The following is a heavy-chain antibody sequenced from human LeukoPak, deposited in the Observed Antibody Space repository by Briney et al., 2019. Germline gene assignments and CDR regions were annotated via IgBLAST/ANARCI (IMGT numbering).Heavy chain of an antibody. V-gene: IGHV1-46*01. Sequence: ASVKVSCKASGYTFTSYYMHWVRQAPGQGLEWMGIINPSGGSTSYAQKFQGRVTMTTDTSTSTAYMELRSLRSDDTAVYYCARGWRYYYYMDVWGKGTTVTVSS. CDR1: GYTFTSYY. CDR2: INPSGGST. CDR3: ARGWRYYYYMDV. J-gene: IGHJ6*03.